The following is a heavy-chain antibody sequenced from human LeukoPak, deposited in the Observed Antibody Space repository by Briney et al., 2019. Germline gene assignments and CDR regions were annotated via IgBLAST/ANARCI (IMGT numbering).Heavy chain of an antibody. J-gene: IGHJ4*02. Sequence: GGSLRLSCAASGFTFSNCWMTWVRQAPGRGLEWVANIKQDGNEKYYVDSVKGRFTVSRDNAKNSLYLQMNSLRAEDMAVYHCARGYSDSSGIDYWGQGTLVTVSS. CDR3: ARGYSDSSGIDY. CDR1: GFTFSNCW. V-gene: IGHV3-7*04. CDR2: IKQDGNEK. D-gene: IGHD3-22*01.